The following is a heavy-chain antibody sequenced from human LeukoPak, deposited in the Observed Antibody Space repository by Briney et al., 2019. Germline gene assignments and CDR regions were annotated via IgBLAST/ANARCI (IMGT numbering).Heavy chain of an antibody. Sequence: PGGSLRLSCAASGFTFSSYGMHWVRQAPGKGLEWVAVISYDGSNKYYADSVKGRFTISRDNSKNTLYLQMNSLRAEDTAVYYCAKVRGSIRDVAAFDIWGQGTMVTASS. CDR1: GFTFSSYG. V-gene: IGHV3-30*18. J-gene: IGHJ3*02. D-gene: IGHD5-24*01. CDR2: ISYDGSNK. CDR3: AKVRGSIRDVAAFDI.